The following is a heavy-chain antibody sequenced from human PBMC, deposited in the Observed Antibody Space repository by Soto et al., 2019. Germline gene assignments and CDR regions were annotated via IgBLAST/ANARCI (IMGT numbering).Heavy chain of an antibody. CDR1: GFTFSNAW. D-gene: IGHD1-26*01. CDR2: IKSKTDGGTT. Sequence: GGSLRLSCAASGFTFSNAWMNWGRQAPGKGLEWVGRIKSKTDGGTTDYAAPVKSRSTISRDDSNNTLYLQMNSLKTAETAVYYCTTGFDSGRYFHAFDIWGQGTLVTVSS. CDR3: TTGFDSGRYFHAFDI. J-gene: IGHJ3*02. V-gene: IGHV3-15*07.